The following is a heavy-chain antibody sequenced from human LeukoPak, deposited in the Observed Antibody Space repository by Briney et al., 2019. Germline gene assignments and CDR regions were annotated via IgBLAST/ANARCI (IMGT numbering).Heavy chain of an antibody. D-gene: IGHD6-13*01. CDR2: IIPIFGTA. V-gene: IGHV1-69*05. CDR1: GGTFSSYA. CDR3: ASGPIAAAGGPWFDP. Sequence: SVKVSCTPSGGTFSSYAISWVRQAPGEGLEWMGGIIPIFGTANYAQKFQGRVTITTDESTSTAYMELSSLRSEDTAVYYCASGPIAAAGGPWFDPWGQGTLVTVSS. J-gene: IGHJ5*02.